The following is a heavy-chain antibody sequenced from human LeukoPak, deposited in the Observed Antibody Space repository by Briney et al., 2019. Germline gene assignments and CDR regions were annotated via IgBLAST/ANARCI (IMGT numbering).Heavy chain of an antibody. D-gene: IGHD5-24*01. CDR1: GFTLSSYA. J-gene: IGHJ4*02. CDR2: ISGSGGST. Sequence: GSLRLSCAASGFTLSSYAMSWVRQAPGKGLEWVSAISGSGGSTYYADSVKGRFTISRDNSKSTLYLQMNSLRAEDTAVYYCAKDLGDGYNDVSFDYWGQGTLVTVSS. CDR3: AKDLGDGYNDVSFDY. V-gene: IGHV3-23*01.